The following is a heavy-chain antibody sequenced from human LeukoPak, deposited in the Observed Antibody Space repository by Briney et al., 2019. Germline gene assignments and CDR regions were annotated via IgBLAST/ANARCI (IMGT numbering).Heavy chain of an antibody. CDR1: GFTFSSYG. J-gene: IGHJ4*02. V-gene: IGHV3-23*01. D-gene: IGHD3-9*01. Sequence: PGGSLILSCAASGFTFSSYGMSWVRQAPGKGLEWVSSISDSGDSTYYADSVKGRFTFSRDNSKNTLYLQMNSLRAEDTAVYYCAKGIPLTVFDYWGQGTLVTVSS. CDR2: ISDSGDST. CDR3: AKGIPLTVFDY.